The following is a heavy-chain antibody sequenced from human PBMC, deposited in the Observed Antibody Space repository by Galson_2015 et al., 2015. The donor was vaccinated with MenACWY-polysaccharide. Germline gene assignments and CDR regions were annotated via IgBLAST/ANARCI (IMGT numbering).Heavy chain of an antibody. V-gene: IGHV3-48*01. CDR2: LSSSRRII. CDR1: AFSLSSYG. D-gene: IGHD6-19*01. J-gene: IGHJ3*01. Sequence: SLRLSCAGSAFSLSSYGMNWVRQAPGKGLEWVSYLSSSRRIINYADSVKGRFTISRDNAKNSLYLHMNSLRAEDTALYYCARDLRSSGLYYAFDLWGQGTMVTVSS. CDR3: ARDLRSSGLYYAFDL.